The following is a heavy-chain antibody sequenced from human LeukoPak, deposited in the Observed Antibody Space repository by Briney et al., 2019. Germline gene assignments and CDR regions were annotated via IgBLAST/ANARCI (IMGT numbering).Heavy chain of an antibody. D-gene: IGHD6-19*01. V-gene: IGHV3-53*01. J-gene: IGHJ4*02. CDR1: GFTVSSNY. CDR2: LYSGGAT. Sequence: GGSLRLSCAASGFTVSSNYMSWVRQPAGQGLEWVSVLYSGGATFYADSVKGRFSISRDTSKNTLYLQMNDLRADDTAVYYCTKLKGWYGEGFFDYWGQGTLVTVSS. CDR3: TKLKGWYGEGFFDY.